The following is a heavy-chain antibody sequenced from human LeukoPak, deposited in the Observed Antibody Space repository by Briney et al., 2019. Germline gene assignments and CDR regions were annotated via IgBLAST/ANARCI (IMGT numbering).Heavy chain of an antibody. CDR1: GGSISSYY. D-gene: IGHD3-16*01. V-gene: IGHV4-59*01. CDR3: ARFYELIFDY. Sequence: SETLSLTCTVSGGSISSYYWSWIRQPPGKGLEWIGYIYYSGSTNYNPSLKSRVTISVDTSKNQFSLKLSSVTAADTAVYYCARFYELIFDYRGQGTLVTVSS. CDR2: IYYSGST. J-gene: IGHJ4*02.